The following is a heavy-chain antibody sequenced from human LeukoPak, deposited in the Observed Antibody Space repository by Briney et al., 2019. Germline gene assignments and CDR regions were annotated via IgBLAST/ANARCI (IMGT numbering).Heavy chain of an antibody. D-gene: IGHD2-15*01. CDR1: GFTFSNAW. J-gene: IGHJ6*03. V-gene: IGHV3-15*01. CDR3: TTLKDIVVVVAATPDYYYYMDV. Sequence: PGGSLRLSCAASGFTFSNAWMSWVRRAPGKGLEWVGRIKSKTDGGTTDYAAPVKGRFTISRDDSKNTLYLQMNSLKTEDTAVYYCTTLKDIVVVVAATPDYYYYMDVWGKGTTVTVSS. CDR2: IKSKTDGGTT.